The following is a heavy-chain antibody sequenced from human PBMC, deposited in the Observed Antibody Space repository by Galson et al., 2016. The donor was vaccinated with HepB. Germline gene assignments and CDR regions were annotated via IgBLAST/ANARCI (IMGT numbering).Heavy chain of an antibody. CDR3: AKPTYHYGGSGAYRGWFDP. D-gene: IGHD3-10*01. J-gene: IGHJ5*02. CDR2: VYHSGNA. CDR1: GDSIRTGYY. V-gene: IGHV4-38-2*02. Sequence: SETLSLTCTVSGDSIRTGYYWGWIRQPPGKGPEWIGSVYHSGNAYYNPSLRSRVTISVDTSSNQYSLNLTSVTAADTAIYYCAKPTYHYGGSGAYRGWFDPWGQGTLVTVSS.